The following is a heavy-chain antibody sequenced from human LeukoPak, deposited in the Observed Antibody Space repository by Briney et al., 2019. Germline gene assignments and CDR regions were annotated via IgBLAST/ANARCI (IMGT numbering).Heavy chain of an antibody. CDR3: AKDNTADVVTPFDY. V-gene: IGHV3-9*01. D-gene: IGHD4-23*01. J-gene: IGHJ4*02. CDR1: GFTFDDYA. Sequence: GGTLSLSCAASGFTFDDYAMHWVRQAPGKGLEWVSDISWNSGSIGYADPMKGRITTADDNANNSLFQQMTSLRAENTAYYYCAKDNTADVVTPFDYRGQGTLVTVSS. CDR2: ISWNSGSI.